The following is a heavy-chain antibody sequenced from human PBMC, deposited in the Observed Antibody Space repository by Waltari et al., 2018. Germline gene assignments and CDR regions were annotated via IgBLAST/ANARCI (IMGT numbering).Heavy chain of an antibody. V-gene: IGHV1-3*01. J-gene: IGHJ4*02. CDR2: INAGNGNT. CDR3: ARDLGGSGYGNGDY. CDR1: GYTFTSYA. D-gene: IGHD5-12*01. Sequence: QVQLVQSGAEVKKPGASVKVSCKASGYTFTSYAMHWVRQAPGQRLEWMGWINAGNGNTKYSQKFQGRVTITRDTPASTAYMELSSLRSEDTAVYYCARDLGGSGYGNGDYWGQGTLVTVSS.